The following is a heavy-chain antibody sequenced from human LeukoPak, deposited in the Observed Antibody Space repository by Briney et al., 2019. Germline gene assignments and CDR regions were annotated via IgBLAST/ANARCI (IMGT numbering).Heavy chain of an antibody. CDR3: ARDSSFYDFWSGYFDY. CDR1: GFTFSGYS. V-gene: IGHV3-33*08. CDR2: IWYDGSNK. J-gene: IGHJ4*02. D-gene: IGHD3-3*01. Sequence: GSLRLSCTASGFTFSGYSMNWIRQAPGKGLEWVAVIWYDGSNKYYADSVKGRFTISRDNAKNSLYLQMNSLRAEDTAVYYCARDSSFYDFWSGYFDYWGQGTLVTVSS.